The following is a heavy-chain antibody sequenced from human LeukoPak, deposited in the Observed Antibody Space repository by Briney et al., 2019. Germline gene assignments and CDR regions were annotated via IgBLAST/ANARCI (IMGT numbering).Heavy chain of an antibody. D-gene: IGHD2-2*01. Sequence: GGSLRLSCAASGFTFSSYGMHWVRQAPGEGLEWVAVISYGGSNKYYADSVKGRFTISRDNSKNTLYLQMNSLRAEDTAVYYCAKDRRYCSSTSCYFYDYWGQGTLVTVSS. CDR2: ISYGGSNK. J-gene: IGHJ4*02. V-gene: IGHV3-30*18. CDR3: AKDRRYCSSTSCYFYDY. CDR1: GFTFSSYG.